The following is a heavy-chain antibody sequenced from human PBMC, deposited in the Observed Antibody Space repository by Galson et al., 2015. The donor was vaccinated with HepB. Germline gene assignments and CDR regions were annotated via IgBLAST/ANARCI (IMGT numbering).Heavy chain of an antibody. CDR2: INPNSGGT. V-gene: IGHV1-2*06. Sequence: SVKVSCKASGYTFTGYYIHWVRQAPGQGLEWMGRINPNSGGTNYAQKFQGRVTMTRDTSISIAYMELSRLRSDDTAVYYCAGYDSSGYFVDPWGQGTLVTVSS. CDR3: AGYDSSGYFVDP. CDR1: GYTFTGYY. D-gene: IGHD3-22*01. J-gene: IGHJ5*02.